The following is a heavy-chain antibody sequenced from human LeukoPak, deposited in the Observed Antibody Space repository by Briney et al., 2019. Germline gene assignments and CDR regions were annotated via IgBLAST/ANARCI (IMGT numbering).Heavy chain of an antibody. J-gene: IGHJ4*02. Sequence: GESLKISCKGSGYSFTSYWIGWVRQMPGKGLEWMGIIYPGDSDTRYSPSFQGQVTISADKSISTAYLQWSSLKASDTAMYYCARQIFGIGAARTFDYWGQGTLVTVSS. CDR2: IYPGDSDT. CDR3: ARQIFGIGAARTFDY. D-gene: IGHD6-6*01. V-gene: IGHV5-51*01. CDR1: GYSFTSYW.